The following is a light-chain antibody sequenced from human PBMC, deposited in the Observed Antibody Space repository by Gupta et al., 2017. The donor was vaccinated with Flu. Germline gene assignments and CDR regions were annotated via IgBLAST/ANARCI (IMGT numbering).Light chain of an antibody. CDR1: GSDLGSDSL. Sequence: QSALTQPASASGSPGRSVTISCTGRGSDLGSDSLVSWYQQHPGKAPKVIIYDGNKRPSGVSNRFSGSKSGNTAALTITGLQAEDEADYYCCSDAGRRTAYVFGIGTKVIV. J-gene: IGLJ1*01. CDR2: DGN. CDR3: CSDAGRRTAYV. V-gene: IGLV2-23*01.